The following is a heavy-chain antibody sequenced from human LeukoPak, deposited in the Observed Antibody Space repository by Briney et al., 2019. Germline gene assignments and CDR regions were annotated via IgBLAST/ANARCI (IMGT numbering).Heavy chain of an antibody. D-gene: IGHD4-11*01. CDR1: GYTFTSYD. CDR3: ASRVFSDYNDYYYYGMDV. Sequence: GASVKVSCKASGYTFTSYDINWVRQATGQGLEWMGWMNPNSGNTGYAQKFQGRVTMTRNTSISTAYMELSSLRSEDTAVYYCASRVFSDYNDYYYYGMDVWGQGTTVTVSS. J-gene: IGHJ6*02. V-gene: IGHV1-8*01. CDR2: MNPNSGNT.